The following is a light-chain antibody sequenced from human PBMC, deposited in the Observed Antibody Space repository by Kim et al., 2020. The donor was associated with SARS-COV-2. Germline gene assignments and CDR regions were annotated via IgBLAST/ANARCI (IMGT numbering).Light chain of an antibody. Sequence: SYELTQPSSVSVSPGQTARITCSGDVLAKDYARWFQQKPGQAPVLVIYKGSERPSGIPERFSGSSSGTTVTLTISGAQVEDEADYYCYSEADNNLRLFGGGTQLTVL. CDR3: YSEADNNLRL. CDR2: KGS. J-gene: IGLJ2*01. V-gene: IGLV3-27*01. CDR1: VLAKDY.